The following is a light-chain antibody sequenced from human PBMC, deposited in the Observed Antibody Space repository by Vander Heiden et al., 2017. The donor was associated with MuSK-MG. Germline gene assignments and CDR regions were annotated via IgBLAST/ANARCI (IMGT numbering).Light chain of an antibody. CDR1: QSISSW. V-gene: IGKV1-5*01. J-gene: IGKJ3*01. CDR2: DAS. CDR3: QQYNSFT. Sequence: DIQMTQSPSTLSASVGDRVTITCRASQSISSWLAWYQQKPGKAPKLLIYDASSLESGVPSRFSGSGSGTEFTLTISSLQTDDFATYYCQQYNSFTFGHGTKVDIK.